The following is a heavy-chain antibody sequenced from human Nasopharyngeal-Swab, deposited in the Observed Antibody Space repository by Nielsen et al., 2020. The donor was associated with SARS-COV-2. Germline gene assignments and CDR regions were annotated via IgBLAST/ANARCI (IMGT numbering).Heavy chain of an antibody. D-gene: IGHD4-17*01. CDR3: ARENDYADGYYFDY. V-gene: IGHV3-30-3*01. Sequence: GESLKISCAASGFIFSSYAMHWVRQAPGKGLEWVAVISYDESNKYYADSVKGRFTISRDNSKNTLYLQMNSLRAEDTAVYYCARENDYADGYYFDYWGQGTLVTVSS. CDR2: ISYDESNK. CDR1: GFIFSSYA. J-gene: IGHJ4*02.